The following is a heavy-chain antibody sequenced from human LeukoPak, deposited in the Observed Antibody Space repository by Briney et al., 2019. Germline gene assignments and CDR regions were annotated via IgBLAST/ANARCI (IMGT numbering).Heavy chain of an antibody. CDR1: GGSISDSSYH. Sequence: SETLSLTCTVSGGSISDSSYHWGWIRQPPGKGLEWIGSIYYSETTYYRPSLKSRVTISVDTSKNQFSLKLTSVTAEDTAVYYCAREVASSVHYWGQGTLVTVSS. V-gene: IGHV4-39*01. D-gene: IGHD3-10*01. CDR2: IYYSETT. CDR3: AREVASSVHY. J-gene: IGHJ4*02.